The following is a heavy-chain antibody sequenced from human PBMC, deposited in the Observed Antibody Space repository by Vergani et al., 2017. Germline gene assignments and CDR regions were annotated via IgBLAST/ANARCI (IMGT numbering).Heavy chain of an antibody. J-gene: IGHJ4*02. CDR1: GYKFTNYW. Sequence: EVQLVQSGAEVKKPGESPKISCKGSGYKFTNYWIGWVRQMPGKGLEWMGIIYPGDSDTRYSPSFQGQVTISADKSISTAYLQWSSLKASDTAMYYCARQQYYYDSSGYHGNFDYWGQGTLVTVSS. CDR3: ARQQYYYDSSGYHGNFDY. V-gene: IGHV5-51*01. CDR2: IYPGDSDT. D-gene: IGHD3-22*01.